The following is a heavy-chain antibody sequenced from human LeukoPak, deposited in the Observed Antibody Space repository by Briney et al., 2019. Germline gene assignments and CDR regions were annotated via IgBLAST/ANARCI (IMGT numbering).Heavy chain of an antibody. D-gene: IGHD3-22*01. Sequence: SQTLSLTCAISGDSVSSNSAAWNWIRQSPSRGLEWLGRTYYRSKWYNDYAVSVKSRITINPDTSKNQFSLQLNSVTPEDTAVYYCARVPGSYYYDSSGYYYFDYWGQGTLVTVSS. CDR2: TYYRSKWYN. V-gene: IGHV6-1*01. CDR1: GDSVSSNSAA. J-gene: IGHJ4*02. CDR3: ARVPGSYYYDSSGYYYFDY.